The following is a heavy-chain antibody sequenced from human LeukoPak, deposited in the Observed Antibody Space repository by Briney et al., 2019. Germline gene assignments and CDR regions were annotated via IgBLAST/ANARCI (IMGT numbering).Heavy chain of an antibody. D-gene: IGHD3-22*01. Sequence: PSETLSLTCTVSGGSISSYYWSWIRQPAGKGLEWIGRIYTSGSTNYNPSLKSRVTMSVDTSKNQFSLKLSSVTAADTAVYYCARGHLMGPYYYDSSGYFDSWGREPWSPSPQ. J-gene: IGHJ4*02. CDR3: ARGHLMGPYYYDSSGYFDS. V-gene: IGHV4-4*07. CDR2: IYTSGST. CDR1: GGSISSYY.